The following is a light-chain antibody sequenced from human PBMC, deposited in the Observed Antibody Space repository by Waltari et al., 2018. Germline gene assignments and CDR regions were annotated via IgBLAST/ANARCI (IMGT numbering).Light chain of an antibody. J-gene: IGLJ3*02. CDR1: TGAVPSGHY. CDR3: LLLYSGTWV. Sequence: QAVVTQEPSLTVSPGGTVTPTCGSSTGAVPSGHYPYWFQQKPGQAPKTLIYDTSIRHSWIPARFSGSLLGDKAALTLSGAQPEDEAEYYCLLLYSGTWVFGGGTKVTVL. V-gene: IGLV7-46*01. CDR2: DTS.